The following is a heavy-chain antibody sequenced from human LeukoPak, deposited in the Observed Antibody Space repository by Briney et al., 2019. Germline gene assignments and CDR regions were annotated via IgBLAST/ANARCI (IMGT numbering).Heavy chain of an antibody. CDR1: GFTFSSYS. Sequence: GGSLRLSCTASGFTFSSYSMNWVRQAPGKGLEWVSYISSSSSTIYYADSVKGRFTISRDNAKNSLYLQMNSLRAEDTAVYYCASLPLTYYYGSGSYPNFDAFDIRGQGTMVTVSS. CDR3: ASLPLTYYYGSGSYPNFDAFDI. J-gene: IGHJ3*02. D-gene: IGHD3-10*01. V-gene: IGHV3-48*01. CDR2: ISSSSSTI.